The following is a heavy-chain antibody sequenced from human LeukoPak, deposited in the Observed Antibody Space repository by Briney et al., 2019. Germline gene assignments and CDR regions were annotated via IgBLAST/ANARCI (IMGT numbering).Heavy chain of an antibody. Sequence: PGGSLRPSCAASGSTFSSYSMNWVRQAPGKGLEWVSSISSSSSYIYYADSVKGRFTISRDNAKNSLYLQMNSLRAEDTAVYYCARGDYYYDSSGYDYWGQGTLVTVSS. CDR3: ARGDYYYDSSGYDY. J-gene: IGHJ4*02. D-gene: IGHD3-22*01. CDR1: GSTFSSYS. CDR2: ISSSSSYI. V-gene: IGHV3-21*01.